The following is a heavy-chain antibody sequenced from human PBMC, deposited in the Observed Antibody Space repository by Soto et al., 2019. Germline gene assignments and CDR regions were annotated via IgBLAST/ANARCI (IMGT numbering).Heavy chain of an antibody. CDR2: IYHTGST. J-gene: IGHJ4*02. CDR3: ARGSYGSGSYFQAYFDF. Sequence: QVHLQESGPGLVEPSQTLSLTCSVSGGSISSTGYYWSWIRQTPGKGLEWIGYIYHTGSTKYNPSLKSRLSISIDTSKNQFSLGLSSLTAADTALYYCARGSYGSGSYFQAYFDFWGQGTLVTVSS. V-gene: IGHV4-31*03. D-gene: IGHD3-10*01. CDR1: GGSISSTGYY.